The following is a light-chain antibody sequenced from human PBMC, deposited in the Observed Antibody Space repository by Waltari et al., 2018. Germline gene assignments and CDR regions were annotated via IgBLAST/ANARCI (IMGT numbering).Light chain of an antibody. V-gene: IGLV2-14*01. CDR2: DVS. CDR3: GSYTGSTTWV. Sequence: QSALTQPASVSGSPGQSITISCTGATSDAGGYNSVSWYQRRPGKAPKLLIFDVSSRPSGVSNRFSGSKSGNTAALTISGLQAEDVAAYYCGSYTGSTTWVFGGGTKLTVL. J-gene: IGLJ3*02. CDR1: TSDAGGYNS.